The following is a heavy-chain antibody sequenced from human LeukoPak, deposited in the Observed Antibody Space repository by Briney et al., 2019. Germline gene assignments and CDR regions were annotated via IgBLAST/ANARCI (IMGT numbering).Heavy chain of an antibody. CDR1: GFSFSTSA. CDR2: ISDSAGAT. CDR3: AKGGSTAWTAVDY. J-gene: IGHJ4*02. Sequence: GGSLRLSCAAPGFSFSTSAMTWVRQAPGKGLEWVSSISDSAGATYYADSVRGRFIISRDNSENTLYLQMNSLRADDTAVYYCAKGGSTAWTAVDYWGQGTLVTVSS. V-gene: IGHV3-23*01. D-gene: IGHD2-2*01.